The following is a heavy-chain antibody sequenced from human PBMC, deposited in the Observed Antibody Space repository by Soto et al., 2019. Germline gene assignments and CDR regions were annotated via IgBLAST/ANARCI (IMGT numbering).Heavy chain of an antibody. CDR1: GFIVSDTY. V-gene: IGHV3-66*01. Sequence: EVHLVESGGGLVQPGGSLRLSCTASGFIVSDTYVNWVRQAPGKGLEWVSVISNRGDTHYADSVRGRFSLSRDISDNTLHLQMNNLRVEHTAVYYCAREPRSCRSGSCSITGDAYDIWGQGTMVTVSS. CDR3: AREPRSCRSGSCSITGDAYDI. J-gene: IGHJ3*02. CDR2: ISNRGDT. D-gene: IGHD2-15*01.